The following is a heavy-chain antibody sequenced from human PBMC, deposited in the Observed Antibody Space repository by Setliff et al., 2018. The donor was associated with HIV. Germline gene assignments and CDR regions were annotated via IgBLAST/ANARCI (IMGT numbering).Heavy chain of an antibody. CDR1: TFTVGGNY. CDR3: ARERIRGTFDI. Sequence: SGGSLRLSCAVSTFTVGGNYMSWVRQAPGKGLEWVSVLNSGGSTYHADTVKGRFTISRDNSKNTLYLQMNSLRAEDTAVYYCARERIRGTFDIWGQGTMVTVSS. CDR2: LNSGGST. V-gene: IGHV3-53*05. D-gene: IGHD1-26*01. J-gene: IGHJ3*02.